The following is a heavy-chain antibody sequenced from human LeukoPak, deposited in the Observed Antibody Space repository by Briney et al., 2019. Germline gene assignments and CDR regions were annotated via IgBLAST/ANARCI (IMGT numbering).Heavy chain of an antibody. V-gene: IGHV4-59*11. CDR2: NDYSGGT. D-gene: IGHD3-10*01. J-gene: IGHJ6*03. Sequence: PSETLSLTCIVSGGPISTHYWSWSRQPPGKGLEWIGYNDYSGGTNYNPSLKSRVTISVDTSKNQFSLKLNSVTAADTAVYYCARGATFRGTYYMDVWGKGTTVTVSS. CDR3: ARGATFRGTYYMDV. CDR1: GGPISTHY.